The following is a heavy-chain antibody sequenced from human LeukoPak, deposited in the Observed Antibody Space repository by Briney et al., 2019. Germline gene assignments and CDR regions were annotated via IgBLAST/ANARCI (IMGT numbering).Heavy chain of an antibody. V-gene: IGHV4-39*01. Sequence: PSETLSLTCTVSGGSISSGLYWGWVRQSPGRRLELIASVSSGGTTYYNPSLKSRVSISVDTSNNQFSLKLNSVAAADTAVYYCARHDSYGSSNWFDPWGQGTLVTVSS. CDR1: GGSISSGLY. J-gene: IGHJ5*02. CDR3: ARHDSYGSSNWFDP. D-gene: IGHD4-17*01. CDR2: VSSGGTT.